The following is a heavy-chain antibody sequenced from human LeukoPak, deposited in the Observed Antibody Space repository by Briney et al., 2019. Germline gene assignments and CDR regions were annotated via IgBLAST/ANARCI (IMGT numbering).Heavy chain of an antibody. CDR3: ARVSRGSCQDY. Sequence: GGSLRLSCAASGFTFSSYWMHWVRQAPGKGLVWVSRINSDGSSTSYADSVKGRFTTSRDNAKNTLYLQMNSLRAEDTAVYYCARVSRGSCQDYWGQGTLVTVSS. V-gene: IGHV3-74*01. D-gene: IGHD2-15*01. CDR2: INSDGSST. CDR1: GFTFSSYW. J-gene: IGHJ4*02.